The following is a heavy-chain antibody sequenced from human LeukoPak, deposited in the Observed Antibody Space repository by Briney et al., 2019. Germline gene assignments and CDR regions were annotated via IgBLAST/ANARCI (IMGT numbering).Heavy chain of an antibody. Sequence: PGRSLRLSCAASGFTFSAYGMHWVRQAPGKGLEWVAVIAYDGSIKYYADSVKGRFTISRDNSKNTLFLQVNSLRGEDTAVYYCAKVGRGEFDYWGQGTLVTVSS. D-gene: IGHD3-10*01. J-gene: IGHJ4*02. CDR2: IAYDGSIK. CDR3: AKVGRGEFDY. CDR1: GFTFSAYG. V-gene: IGHV3-30*18.